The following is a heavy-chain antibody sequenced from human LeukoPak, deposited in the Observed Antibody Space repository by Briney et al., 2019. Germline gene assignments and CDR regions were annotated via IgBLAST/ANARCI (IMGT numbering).Heavy chain of an antibody. J-gene: IGHJ4*02. CDR3: ARVFTVYYPESSGYPFDY. CDR2: IWYDGTNK. D-gene: IGHD3-22*01. V-gene: IGHV3-33*01. Sequence: GGSLRLSCAASGFTFSDYGMHWVRQAPGKGLEWVAFIWYDGTNKYYGDSVKGRFTISRDNSKNTLYLQMNSLRAEDTAVYYCARVFTVYYPESSGYPFDYWGQGTLVSVSS. CDR1: GFTFSDYG.